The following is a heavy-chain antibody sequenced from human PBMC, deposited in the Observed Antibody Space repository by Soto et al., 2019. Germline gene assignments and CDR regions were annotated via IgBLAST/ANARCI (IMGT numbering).Heavy chain of an antibody. CDR3: TTGSIAASSTNYYGMDV. V-gene: IGHV3-15*01. CDR2: IKSKTDGGTT. CDR1: GCPFSSYG. Sequence: PGGSLTLSCAAAGCPFSSYGMLLVRQTPGKGMEWVGRIKSKTDGGTTDYAAPVKGRFTISRDDSKNTLYLQMNSLKTEDTAVYYCTTGSIAASSTNYYGMDVWGQGTTVTVSS. J-gene: IGHJ6*02. D-gene: IGHD6-6*01.